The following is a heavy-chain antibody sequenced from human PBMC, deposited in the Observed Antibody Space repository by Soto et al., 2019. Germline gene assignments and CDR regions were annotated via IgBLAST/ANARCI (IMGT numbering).Heavy chain of an antibody. V-gene: IGHV4-30-4*02. D-gene: IGHD6-19*01. J-gene: IGHJ4*02. CDR3: ARSGSGSGWL. CDR1: GGSISSGDFY. Sequence: PSETLSLTCTVSGGSISSGDFYWSWIRQPPGKGLEWLGYIYYSGNTYYNPSLKSRTTISVDTSKNQFSLKLTSVAAADTAVYYCARSGSGSGWLGGQGTLVTVSS. CDR2: IYYSGNT.